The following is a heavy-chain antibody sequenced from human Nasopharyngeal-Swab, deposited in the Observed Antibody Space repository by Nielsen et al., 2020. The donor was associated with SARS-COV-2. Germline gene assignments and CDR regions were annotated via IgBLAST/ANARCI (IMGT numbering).Heavy chain of an antibody. CDR2: IYYSGST. CDR1: GGSLSSYY. D-gene: IGHD2-2*01. Sequence: SETLSLTCTVSGGSLSSYYWSRIRQPPGKGLEWIGYIYYSGSTNYNPSLKSRVTISVDTSKNQFSLKLSSVTAADTAVYYCARVRPAASYWYFDLWGRGTLVTVSS. CDR3: ARVRPAASYWYFDL. V-gene: IGHV4-59*13. J-gene: IGHJ2*01.